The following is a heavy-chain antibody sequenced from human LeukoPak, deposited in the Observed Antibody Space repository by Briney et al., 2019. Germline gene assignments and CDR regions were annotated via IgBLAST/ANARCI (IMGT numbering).Heavy chain of an antibody. CDR2: INPSGGST. J-gene: IGHJ4*02. CDR3: ARVGYYDSSGYPRIFDY. CDR1: GYTFTSYY. Sequence: GASVEVSCKASGYTFTSYYMHWVRQAPGQGLEWMGIINPSGGSTSYAQKFQGRVTMTRDTSTSTVYMELSSLRSEDTAVYYCARVGYYDSSGYPRIFDYWGQGTLVTVSS. V-gene: IGHV1-46*01. D-gene: IGHD3-22*01.